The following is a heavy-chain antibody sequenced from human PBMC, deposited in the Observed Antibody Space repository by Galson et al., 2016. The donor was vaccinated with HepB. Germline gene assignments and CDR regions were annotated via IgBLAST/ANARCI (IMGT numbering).Heavy chain of an antibody. CDR3: AKRITSVWQWLAAFDF. Sequence: SLRLSCAASGFPFDEYDMSWVRQVPGKGLVWISRISIDGSSTSHADSVKGRFTISRDNAKNTLYLQMNNLRAEDTAVYYCAKRITSVWQWLAAFDFWGQGTRVTVSS. CDR1: GFPFDEYD. V-gene: IGHV3-74*01. D-gene: IGHD6-19*01. CDR2: ISIDGSST. J-gene: IGHJ4*02.